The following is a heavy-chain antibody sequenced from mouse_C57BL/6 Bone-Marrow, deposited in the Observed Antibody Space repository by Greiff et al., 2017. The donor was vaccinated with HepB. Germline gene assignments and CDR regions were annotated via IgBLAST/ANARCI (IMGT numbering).Heavy chain of an antibody. CDR3: AREYGSFAY. Sequence: EVKLMESGPGLVKPSQSLSLTCSVPGYSITSGYYWNWIRQFPGNKLEWMGYISYDGSNNYNPSLKNRISITRDTSKNQFFLKLNSVTTEDTATYYCAREYGSFAYWGQGTLVTVSA. CDR2: ISYDGSN. D-gene: IGHD2-10*02. J-gene: IGHJ3*01. CDR1: GYSITSGYY. V-gene: IGHV3-6*01.